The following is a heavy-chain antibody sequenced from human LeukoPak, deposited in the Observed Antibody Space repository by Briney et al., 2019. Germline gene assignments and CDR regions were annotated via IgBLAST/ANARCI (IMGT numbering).Heavy chain of an antibody. CDR2: INDYTGDT. CDR1: GGSFTDYF. CDR3: ARGRIAKIVVVNSFSYGMDV. V-gene: IGHV4-34*01. Sequence: SETLSLTCTVYGGSFTDYFWTWIRQSPGKGLEWIGEINDYTGDTNYNPSLNSRVPISLEKSKNQFSLELRSVTAADTAVYYCARGRIAKIVVVNSFSYGMDVWGQGTTVTVSS. D-gene: IGHD3-22*01. J-gene: IGHJ6*02.